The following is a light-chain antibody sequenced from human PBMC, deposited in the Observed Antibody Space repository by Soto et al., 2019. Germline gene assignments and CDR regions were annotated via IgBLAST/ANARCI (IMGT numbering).Light chain of an antibody. J-gene: IGLJ1*01. CDR2: RDN. CDR1: ISNIGTIY. CDR3: AAWDDTVRSYV. Sequence: QSVLTQPPSVSGTPGQRVTISCSGGISNIGTIYVHWFQQLPGTAPKVLSNRDNQRPSGVPDRFSGSKSGTSASLAISGLRSEDEAEYYCAAWDDTVRSYVFGTGTKLTV. V-gene: IGLV1-47*01.